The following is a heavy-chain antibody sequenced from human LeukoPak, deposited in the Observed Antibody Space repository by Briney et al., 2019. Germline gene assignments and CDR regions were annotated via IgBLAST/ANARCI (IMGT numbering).Heavy chain of an antibody. J-gene: IGHJ4*02. CDR3: ARGPTTSGSYNYFDY. CDR2: IYTSGST. D-gene: IGHD1-26*01. CDR1: GGSISSYY. Sequence: PSETLSLTCTVSGGSISSYYWSWIRQPAGKGLEWIGRIYTSGSTNHSPSLKSRVSLSVDTSKNQFSLKLNSVTAADTAVYYCARGPTTSGSYNYFDYWGQGTLVTVSS. V-gene: IGHV4-4*07.